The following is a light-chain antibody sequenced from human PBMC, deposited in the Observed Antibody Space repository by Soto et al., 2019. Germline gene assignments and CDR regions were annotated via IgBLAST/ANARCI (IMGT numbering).Light chain of an antibody. CDR3: QQYGSSVWT. J-gene: IGKJ1*01. CDR1: QSVSSSY. CDR2: GAS. Sequence: EIVLTQSPCTLSLYTGERATLSCRASQSVSSSYLAWYQQKPGQAPRLLIYGASSRATGIPDRFSGSGSGTDFTLTISRLEPEDFAVYYCQQYGSSVWTFGQGTKVDIK. V-gene: IGKV3-20*01.